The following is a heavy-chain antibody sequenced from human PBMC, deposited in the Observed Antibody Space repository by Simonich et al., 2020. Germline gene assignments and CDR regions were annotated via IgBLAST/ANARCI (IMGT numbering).Heavy chain of an antibody. V-gene: IGHV5-51*01. CDR1: GYSFTSYW. CDR2: IYPGDCDT. CDR3: ARQLNDFDI. Sequence: EVQLVQFGAEVKKPGESLKISCQGSGYSFTSYWSGWVRQMPGKGLEWMGIIYPGDCDTIYSPSSQGRVTISADKSISTAYLQWSSLKASDTAMYYCARQLNDFDIWGQGTMVTVSS. J-gene: IGHJ3*02. D-gene: IGHD1-1*01.